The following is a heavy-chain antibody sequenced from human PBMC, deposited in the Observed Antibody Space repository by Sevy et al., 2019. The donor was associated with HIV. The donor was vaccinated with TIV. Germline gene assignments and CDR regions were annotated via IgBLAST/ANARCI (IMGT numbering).Heavy chain of an antibody. V-gene: IGHV3-21*01. CDR1: GFTFSSYS. Sequence: GGSLRLSCAASGFTFSSYSMNWVRQTPGKGLEWVSSISSSSSYIYYADSVKGRFTISRDNAKNSLYLQMNSLRAEDTAVYYCASDPDGYYYDSSGQRNYNAFDIWGQGTMVTVSS. CDR3: ASDPDGYYYDSSGQRNYNAFDI. CDR2: ISSSSSYI. J-gene: IGHJ3*02. D-gene: IGHD3-22*01.